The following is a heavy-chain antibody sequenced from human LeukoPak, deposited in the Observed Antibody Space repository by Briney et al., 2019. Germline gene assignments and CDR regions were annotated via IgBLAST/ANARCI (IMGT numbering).Heavy chain of an antibody. D-gene: IGHD3-10*01. CDR1: GYTFTSYA. CDR3: ARIPLRSGSGSY. Sequence: ASVKVSCKASGYTFTSYAMHWVRQAPGQSLEWMGWINAGNGNTKYSQKFQGRVTITRDTSASTAYMELSSLRSEDTAVYYCARIPLRSGSGSYWGQGTLVTVSS. CDR2: INAGNGNT. J-gene: IGHJ4*02. V-gene: IGHV1-3*01.